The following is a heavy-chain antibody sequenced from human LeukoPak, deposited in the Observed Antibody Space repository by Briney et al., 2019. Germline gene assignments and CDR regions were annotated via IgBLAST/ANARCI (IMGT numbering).Heavy chain of an antibody. CDR3: AREDGSSGYYDY. J-gene: IGHJ4*02. V-gene: IGHV3-21*01. Sequence: GRSLRLSCAASGFTFSSYSMNWVRQAPGEGLEWVSSISSSSSYIYYADSVKGRFTISRDDAKNSLYLQMNSLRAEDTAVYYCAREDGSSGYYDYWGQGTLVTVSS. CDR2: ISSSSSYI. CDR1: GFTFSSYS. D-gene: IGHD3-22*01.